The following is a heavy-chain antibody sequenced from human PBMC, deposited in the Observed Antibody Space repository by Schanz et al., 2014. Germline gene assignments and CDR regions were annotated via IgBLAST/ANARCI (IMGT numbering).Heavy chain of an antibody. Sequence: QLQLQESGPGLVRPSETLSLTCTVYGGSFSSGPFYWGWIRQPPGKGLEWLGSAYYRGSTYYSPSLKSRASITMAWSKSRSPLRLPSIPAADTAVYYCARLGITGTTVFYWGQGTLVTVSS. V-gene: IGHV4-39*01. CDR1: GGSFSSGPFY. J-gene: IGHJ4*02. CDR2: AYYRGST. CDR3: ARLGITGTTVFY. D-gene: IGHD1-20*01.